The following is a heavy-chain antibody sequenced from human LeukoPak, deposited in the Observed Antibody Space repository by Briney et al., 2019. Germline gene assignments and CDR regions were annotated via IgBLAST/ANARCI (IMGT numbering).Heavy chain of an antibody. Sequence: TVKVSCKASGGTFSSYAISWVRQAPGQGLEWMGRIIPIFGTANYAQKFQGRVTITTDESTSTAYMELSSLRSEDTAVYYCARELGIAAAGIFDYWGQGTLVTVSS. J-gene: IGHJ4*02. CDR3: ARELGIAAAGIFDY. CDR1: GGTFSSYA. D-gene: IGHD6-13*01. V-gene: IGHV1-69*05. CDR2: IIPIFGTA.